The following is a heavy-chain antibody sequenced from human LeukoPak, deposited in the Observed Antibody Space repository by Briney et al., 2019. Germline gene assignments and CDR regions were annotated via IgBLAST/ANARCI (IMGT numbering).Heavy chain of an antibody. V-gene: IGHV1-69*05. D-gene: IGHD5-12*01. CDR1: GGTFSSYA. Sequence: SVKVSCKASGGTFSSYAISWVRQAPGQGLEWMGGIIPIFGTANYAQKVQGRVTITTDESTSTAYMELSSLRLEDTAAYYCARDKSGGGAFYIWGQGTMLTLSS. J-gene: IGHJ3*02. CDR3: ARDKSGGGAFYI. CDR2: IIPIFGTA.